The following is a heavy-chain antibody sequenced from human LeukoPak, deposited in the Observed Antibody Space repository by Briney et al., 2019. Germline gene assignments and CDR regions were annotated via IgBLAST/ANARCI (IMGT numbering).Heavy chain of an antibody. CDR3: ARDRGTWNDDGFDY. Sequence: SETLSLTCTVSGGSTSSYYWSWIRQPAGKGLEWIGRIYISGSTNYNPSLKSRVTMSVDTSKNQFSLKLSSVTAADTAVYYCARDRGTWNDDGFDYWGQGTLVTVSS. CDR1: GGSTSSYY. CDR2: IYISGST. J-gene: IGHJ4*02. D-gene: IGHD1-1*01. V-gene: IGHV4-4*07.